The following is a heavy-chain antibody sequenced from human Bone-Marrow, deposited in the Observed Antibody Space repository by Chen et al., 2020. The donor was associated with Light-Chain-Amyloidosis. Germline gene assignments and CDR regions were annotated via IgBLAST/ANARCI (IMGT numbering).Heavy chain of an antibody. V-gene: IGHV3-23*04. CDR1: GFAFSSYA. Sequence: EVQLVESGGGLLQRGGSLRLSCAASGFAFSSYAMSWVRQAPGKGLEWVSTISVSGGSRYYGDSVKGRLTISRDNSKNALFLQMNSLRAEDTAVYYCAKDISYDDILPGYPADAFDIWGQGTMVTVSS. CDR2: ISVSGGSR. CDR3: AKDISYDDILPGYPADAFDI. D-gene: IGHD3-9*01. J-gene: IGHJ3*02.